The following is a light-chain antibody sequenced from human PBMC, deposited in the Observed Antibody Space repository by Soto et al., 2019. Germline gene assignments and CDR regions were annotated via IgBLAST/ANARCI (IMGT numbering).Light chain of an antibody. CDR3: QTWGSGTVV. V-gene: IGLV4-69*01. CDR2: LNSDGSH. Sequence: QAVVTQSPSASASLEASVKLTCTLSSGHSSYAIAWHQQQPEKGPRYLMKLNSDGSHSKGDGIPDRFSGSSSGAERYLTISSLQSEDEADYYCQTWGSGTVVFGGGTELTVL. J-gene: IGLJ2*01. CDR1: SGHSSYA.